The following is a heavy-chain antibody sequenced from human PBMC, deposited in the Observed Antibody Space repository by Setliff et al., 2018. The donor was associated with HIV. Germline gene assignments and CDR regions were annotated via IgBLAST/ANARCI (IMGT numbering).Heavy chain of an antibody. Sequence: ASVKVSCKASGGTFSSYDISWVRQAPGQGLEWMGRIIPVFGETNYAQKFQGRVTITADEFTSTAYMELSSLRSEDTAVYYCAKAVRGYGSTYYNYYYMDVWGKGTTVTV. J-gene: IGHJ6*03. CDR1: GGTFSSYD. CDR3: AKAVRGYGSTYYNYYYMDV. CDR2: IIPVFGET. V-gene: IGHV1-69*13. D-gene: IGHD3-10*01.